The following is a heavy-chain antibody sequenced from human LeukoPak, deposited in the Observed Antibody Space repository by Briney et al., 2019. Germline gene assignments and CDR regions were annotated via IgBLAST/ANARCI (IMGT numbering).Heavy chain of an antibody. CDR1: GFTVSSNY. J-gene: IGHJ5*02. V-gene: IGHV3-53*01. CDR2: IYSGGST. D-gene: IGHD6-19*01. CDR3: ARIAVAGTNWFDP. Sequence: GGSLRLSCAASGFTVSSNYMSWVRQAPGKGLEWVSVIYSGGSTYYADSVKGRFTISRDNFKNTLYLQMNSLRAEDTAVYYCARIAVAGTNWFDPWGQGTLVTVSS.